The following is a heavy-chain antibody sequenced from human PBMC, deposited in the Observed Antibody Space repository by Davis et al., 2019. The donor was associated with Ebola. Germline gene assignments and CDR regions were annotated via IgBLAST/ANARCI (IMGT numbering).Heavy chain of an antibody. D-gene: IGHD5-24*01. J-gene: IGHJ6*04. Sequence: GESLKISCAASGFTFSSYWMHWVRQAPGKGLVWVSRINTDGRDTYYADSVKGRFTISRDNAKNTLYLQMNSLRAEDTAVYYCARGERWLQSGLHFYGLDVWGKGTTVTVSS. CDR1: GFTFSSYW. CDR3: ARGERWLQSGLHFYGLDV. V-gene: IGHV3-74*01. CDR2: INTDGRDT.